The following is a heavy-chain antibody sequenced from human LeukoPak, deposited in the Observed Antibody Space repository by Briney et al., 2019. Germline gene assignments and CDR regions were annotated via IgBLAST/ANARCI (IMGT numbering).Heavy chain of an antibody. CDR2: ISGSGGST. CDR3: AKANSGFQWYFDY. Sequence: GGSLRLSCAASGFTFSSYSMNWVRQAPGKGLEWVSAISGSGGSTYYADSVKGRFTISRDNSKNTLYLQMNSLRAEDTAVYYCAKANSGFQWYFDYWGQGTLVTVSS. V-gene: IGHV3-23*01. D-gene: IGHD3-22*01. CDR1: GFTFSSYS. J-gene: IGHJ4*02.